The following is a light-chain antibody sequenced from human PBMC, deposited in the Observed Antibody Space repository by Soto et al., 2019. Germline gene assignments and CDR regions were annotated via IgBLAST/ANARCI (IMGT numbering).Light chain of an antibody. Sequence: AIQVTQSPSSLSASVGDRVTMTCRASQDIRGALAWYQQKSGKPPNLLIYDVSTLEGGVLSRFSGSGSGTEFTLTISSLQPEDFGPYYCQQFNAYPITFGHGTRREIK. J-gene: IGKJ5*01. V-gene: IGKV1-13*02. CDR3: QQFNAYPIT. CDR1: QDIRGA. CDR2: DVS.